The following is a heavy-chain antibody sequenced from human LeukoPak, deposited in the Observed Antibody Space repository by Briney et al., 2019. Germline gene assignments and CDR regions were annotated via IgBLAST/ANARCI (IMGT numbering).Heavy chain of an antibody. D-gene: IGHD3-22*01. CDR2: IYYSGST. V-gene: IGHV4-59*01. CDR1: GGSISSYY. Sequence: PSETLSLTCTVSGGSISSYYWSWIRQPPGKGLEWIGYIYYSGSTNYNPSLKSRVTISVDSSKNQFSLKLSSVTAADTAVYYCARGRYYDSSGYHGFDYWGQGTLVTVSS. CDR3: ARGRYYDSSGYHGFDY. J-gene: IGHJ4*02.